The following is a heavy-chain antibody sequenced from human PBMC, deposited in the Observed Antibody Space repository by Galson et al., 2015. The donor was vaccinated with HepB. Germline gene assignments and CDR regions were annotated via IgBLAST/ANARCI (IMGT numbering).Heavy chain of an antibody. J-gene: IGHJ4*02. V-gene: IGHV1-18*01. CDR1: GYTFTSYG. D-gene: IGHD3-10*01. CDR3: ARDGPALLWFGEALFY. Sequence: SVKVSCKASGYTFTSYGISWVRQAPGQGLEWMGWISAYNGNTNYAQKLQGRVTMTTDTSTSTAYMELRSLRSDDTAVYYCARDGPALLWFGEALFYWGQGTLVTVSS. CDR2: ISAYNGNT.